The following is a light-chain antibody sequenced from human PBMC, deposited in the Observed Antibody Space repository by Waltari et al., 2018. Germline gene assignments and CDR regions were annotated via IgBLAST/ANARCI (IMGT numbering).Light chain of an antibody. Sequence: EILLTQSPVTLSLSPGSLATLSCRASQSVSTSLAWYQHRPGQAPRLLIYDASPRATGIPARFSRSGSGTDFTLTISSLGPEDFAVYYCQRRSNSPPWTFGQGTTVDVK. V-gene: IGKV3-11*01. CDR2: DAS. CDR1: QSVSTS. J-gene: IGKJ1*01. CDR3: QRRSNSPPWT.